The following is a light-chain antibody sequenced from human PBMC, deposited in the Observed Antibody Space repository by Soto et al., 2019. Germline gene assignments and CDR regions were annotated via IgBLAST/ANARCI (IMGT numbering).Light chain of an antibody. CDR2: AAS. Sequence: DIQMTPSPSSVSASVGDRVTITCRASQGSSSWLAWYQQKPGKAPKLLIYAASSLQSGVPSRFSGSGSGTDFTLTISSLQPEDFATYYCQQYNTFSPWTFGQGTKVDIK. J-gene: IGKJ1*01. CDR3: QQYNTFSPWT. V-gene: IGKV1-12*01. CDR1: QGSSSW.